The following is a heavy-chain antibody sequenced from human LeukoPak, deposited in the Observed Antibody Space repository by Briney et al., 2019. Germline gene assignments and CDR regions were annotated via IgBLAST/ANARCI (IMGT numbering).Heavy chain of an antibody. V-gene: IGHV1-46*01. CDR3: ARDPHNYGSGSNPDY. J-gene: IGHJ4*02. CDR2: INPSGGST. Sequence: ASVKVSCKASGYTFTSYYMHWVRQAPGQGLEWMGIINPSGGSTSYAQKFQGRVTMTRDMSTSTVYMELSSLRSEDTAVYYCARDPHNYGSGSNPDYWGQGTLVTVSS. CDR1: GYTFTSYY. D-gene: IGHD3-10*01.